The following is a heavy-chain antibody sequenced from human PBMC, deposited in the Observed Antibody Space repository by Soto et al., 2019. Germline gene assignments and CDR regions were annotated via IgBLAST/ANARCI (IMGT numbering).Heavy chain of an antibody. J-gene: IGHJ4*02. CDR3: ARGAPPDY. D-gene: IGHD1-26*01. CDR1: GFIFSNYV. Sequence: GGSLRLSCAVSGFIFSNYVMYWVRQAPGKGLEWVAVISHDGNSEYYADSVRGRFSISRDNSKSTLYLQMNSLRPEDTAVYYCARGAPPDYWGQGTPVTVSS. CDR2: ISHDGNSE. V-gene: IGHV3-30*19.